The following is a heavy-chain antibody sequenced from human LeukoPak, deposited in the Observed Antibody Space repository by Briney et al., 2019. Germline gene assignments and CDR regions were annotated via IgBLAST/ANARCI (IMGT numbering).Heavy chain of an antibody. J-gene: IGHJ4*02. V-gene: IGHV1-18*01. CDR2: ISAYNGNT. D-gene: IGHD3-22*01. Sequence: ASVKVSCKASGYTFTSYGISWVRQAPGQGVEWMGWISAYNGNTNYAQKLQGRVTMTTDTSTSTAYMELRSLTSDDTAVYYCARSVYYYSSGRENYWGQGTLVTVSS. CDR1: GYTFTSYG. CDR3: ARSVYYYSSGRENY.